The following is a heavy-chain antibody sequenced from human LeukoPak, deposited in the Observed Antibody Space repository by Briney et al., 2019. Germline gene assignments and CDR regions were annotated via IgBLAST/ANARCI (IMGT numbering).Heavy chain of an antibody. Sequence: ASVKVSCKASGYTFTGHYMHWVRQAPGQGLEWMGRINPNSGGTNYAQKFQGRVTMTRDTSISTDYMELSSLRSDDTAVYYCARDWEVGSTDDAFDIWGQGTMVTVSS. V-gene: IGHV1-2*06. CDR1: GYTFTGHY. J-gene: IGHJ3*02. D-gene: IGHD1-26*01. CDR3: ARDWEVGSTDDAFDI. CDR2: INPNSGGT.